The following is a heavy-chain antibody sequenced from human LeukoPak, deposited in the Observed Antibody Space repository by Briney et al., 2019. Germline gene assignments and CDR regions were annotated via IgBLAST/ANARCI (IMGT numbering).Heavy chain of an antibody. CDR3: ARDGGWYFPSGMWSLGYYYYVDV. D-gene: IGHD6-19*01. J-gene: IGHJ6*03. V-gene: IGHV1-8*01. CDR2: MNPNSGNT. Sequence: GASAKVSCKASGYTFTSYDINWVRQATGQGLEWMGWMNPNSGNTGYAQKFQGRVTMTRNTSISTAYMELSSLRSEDTAVYYCARDGGWYFPSGMWSLGYYYYVDVWGKGTTVTVSS. CDR1: GYTFTSYD.